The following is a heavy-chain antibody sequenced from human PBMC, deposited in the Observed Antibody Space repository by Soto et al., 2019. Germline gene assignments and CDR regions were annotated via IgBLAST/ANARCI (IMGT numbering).Heavy chain of an antibody. J-gene: IGHJ4*02. Sequence: QVQLVQSGAEVKKPGSSVTVSCKASGGTFSSYAISWVRQAPGQGLEWMGGIIPIFGTANYAQKFQGRVTITADESTSTAYIELSRLRSEDTAVYYWARSDYDSSGYANDYWGQGPLVTVSS. CDR1: GGTFSSYA. D-gene: IGHD3-22*01. CDR3: ARSDYDSSGYANDY. CDR2: IIPIFGTA. V-gene: IGHV1-69*01.